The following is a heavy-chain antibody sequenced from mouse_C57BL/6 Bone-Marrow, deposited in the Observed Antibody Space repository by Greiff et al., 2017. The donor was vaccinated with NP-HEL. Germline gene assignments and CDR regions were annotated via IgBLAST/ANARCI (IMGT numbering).Heavy chain of an antibody. CDR1: GFSLTSYG. D-gene: IGHD1-1*01. CDR2: IWRGGST. J-gene: IGHJ1*03. CDR3: ATITTVVAHWYFDV. V-gene: IGHV2-5*01. Sequence: VKLMESGPGLVQPSQSLSITCTVSGFSLTSYGVHWVRQSPGKGLEWLGVIWRGGSTDYNAAFMSRLSITKDNSKSQVFFKMNSLQADDTAIYYCATITTVVAHWYFDVWGTGTTVTVSS.